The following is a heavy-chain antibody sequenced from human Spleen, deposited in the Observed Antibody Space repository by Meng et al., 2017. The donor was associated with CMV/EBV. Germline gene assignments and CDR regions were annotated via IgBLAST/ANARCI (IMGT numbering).Heavy chain of an antibody. CDR2: R. CDR3: ARGTIFGVVRHYYYYYGMDV. J-gene: IGHJ6*02. D-gene: IGHD3-3*01. Sequence: SLKISCAACGFSFDDYVMHWVRQGPGKGLEWRGYADSVKGRFTISRDNAKNSLYLQMNSLRAEDTAVYYCARGTIFGVVRHYYYYYGMDVWGQGTTVTVSS. V-gene: IGHV3-9*01. CDR1: GFSFDDYV.